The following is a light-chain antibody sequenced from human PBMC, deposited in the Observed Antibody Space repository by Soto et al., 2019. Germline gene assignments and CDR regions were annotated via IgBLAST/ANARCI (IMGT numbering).Light chain of an antibody. CDR1: QSVGSSY. V-gene: IGKV3-20*01. Sequence: EIVLTQSPGTLSLSPGETATLSCRASQSVGSSYLAWYQQKPGQAPRLLMYGASSRATGIPDRFSGTGSRTDFTLTISRLEPEDFAVYYCQQYSTSFTFGGGTKVEIK. CDR3: QQYSTSFT. CDR2: GAS. J-gene: IGKJ4*01.